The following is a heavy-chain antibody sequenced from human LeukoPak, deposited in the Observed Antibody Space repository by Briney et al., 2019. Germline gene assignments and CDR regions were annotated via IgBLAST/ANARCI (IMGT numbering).Heavy chain of an antibody. V-gene: IGHV3-7*05. CDR1: GFTFGDYW. CDR2: IKEDGSEK. D-gene: IGHD4-11*01. CDR3: ARYDYSLHY. Sequence: GGSLRLSCAASGFTFGDYWMSWVRQAPGKGLEWVANIKEDGSEKYYVDSVKGRFTTSRDNAKNSLYLQMNSLRAEDTAVYYCARYDYSLHYWGQGTLVTVSS. J-gene: IGHJ4*02.